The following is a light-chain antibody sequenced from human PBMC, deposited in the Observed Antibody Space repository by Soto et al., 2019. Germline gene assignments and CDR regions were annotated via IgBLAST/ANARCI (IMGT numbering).Light chain of an antibody. J-gene: IGKJ5*01. CDR1: QSSTSW. CDR2: DGS. CDR3: QQYNSYSIP. Sequence: IQMTQSPSNLSAHVVYRFTITCRASQSSTSWLAWYQQKPGKAPKLLIYDGSSLESGVQSRFSGSGSGTEFTLTISSLQPEDVATYYCQQYNSYSIPFGQGTRLE. V-gene: IGKV1-5*01.